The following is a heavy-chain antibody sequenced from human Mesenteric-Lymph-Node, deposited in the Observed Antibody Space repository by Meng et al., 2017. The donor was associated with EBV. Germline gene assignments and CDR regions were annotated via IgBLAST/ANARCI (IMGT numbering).Heavy chain of an antibody. D-gene: IGHD3-22*01. CDR1: GYTFTNFG. CDR2: ISAYNSNT. J-gene: IGHJ4*02. Sequence: QVQLMQSGGEMKQPGASVKVSCKASGYTFTNFGITWVRQSPGQGLEWLGWISAYNSNTDYAQSLQGRVIMTKDTSTSTAYMDLRSLRPDDTAVYYCARISDYDSSGLDYWGQGTLVTVSS. V-gene: IGHV1-18*01. CDR3: ARISDYDSSGLDY.